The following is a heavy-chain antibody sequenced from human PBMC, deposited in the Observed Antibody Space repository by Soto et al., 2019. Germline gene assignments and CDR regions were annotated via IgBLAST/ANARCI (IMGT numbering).Heavy chain of an antibody. CDR2: IYYSGST. V-gene: IGHV4-61*01. CDR3: ARVSTAMVLYYYYGMDV. D-gene: IGHD5-18*01. J-gene: IGHJ6*02. CDR1: GGSVSSGSYY. Sequence: PSETLSLTCTVSGGSVSSGSYYWSWIRQPPEKGLEWIGYIYYSGSTNYNPSLKSRVTISVDTSKNQFSLKLSSVTAADTAVYYCARVSTAMVLYYYYGMDVWGQGTTVTVSS.